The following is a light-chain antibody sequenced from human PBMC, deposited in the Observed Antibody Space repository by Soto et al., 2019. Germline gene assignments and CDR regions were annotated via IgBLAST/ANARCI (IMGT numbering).Light chain of an antibody. CDR1: QNVRDSY. V-gene: IGKV3-20*01. CDR3: QQYGSSPGT. Sequence: EVVLTQSPGTVSLSPGERATLSCRASQNVRDSYLAWYQQKPGQVPSLLLYDTSTRATGVPDRFSGSGSGPDFALTIRRVEPEDFALYFCQQYGSSPGTFGQGTKVDIK. J-gene: IGKJ1*01. CDR2: DTS.